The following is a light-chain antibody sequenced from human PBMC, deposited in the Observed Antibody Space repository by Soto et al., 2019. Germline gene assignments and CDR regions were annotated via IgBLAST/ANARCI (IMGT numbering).Light chain of an antibody. CDR3: SSYTSSSVV. CDR2: EVS. CDR1: SSDVGGYNY. Sequence: QSALTQPACVSGSPGQSSTISCTGTSSDVGGYNYVSWYQQHPGKAPKLMIYEVSNRPSGVSNRFSGSKSGNTASLTISGLQAEDEADYYCSSYTSSSVVFGGGTKLTVL. V-gene: IGLV2-14*01. J-gene: IGLJ2*01.